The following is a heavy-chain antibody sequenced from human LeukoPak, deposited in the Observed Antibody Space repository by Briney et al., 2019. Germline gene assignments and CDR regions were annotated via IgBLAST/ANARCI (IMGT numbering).Heavy chain of an antibody. Sequence: GGSLRLSCAASGFTFSSYGMHWVRQAPGKGLEWVSYISSSSSTIYYADSVKGRFTISRDNAKNSLYLQMNSLRDEDTAVYYCARVYDGYSYGGYYYYYYGMDVWGQGTTVTVSS. J-gene: IGHJ6*02. V-gene: IGHV3-48*02. CDR1: GFTFSSYG. CDR2: ISSSSSTI. D-gene: IGHD5-18*01. CDR3: ARVYDGYSYGGYYYYYYGMDV.